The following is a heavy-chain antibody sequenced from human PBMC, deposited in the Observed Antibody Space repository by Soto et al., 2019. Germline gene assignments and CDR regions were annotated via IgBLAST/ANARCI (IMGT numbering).Heavy chain of an antibody. V-gene: IGHV1-2*04. D-gene: IGHD2-2*01. CDR2: INPNSGGT. CDR1: GYTFTGYY. J-gene: IGHJ5*02. Sequence: ASVKVSCKASGYTFTGYYMHWVRQAPGQGLEWMGWINPNSGGTNYAQKFQGWVTMTRDTSISTAYMELSRLRSDDTAVYYCARGAIVVVPAAMPVFDPPKKWFDPWGQGTLVTVSS. CDR3: ARGAIVVVPAAMPVFDPPKKWFDP.